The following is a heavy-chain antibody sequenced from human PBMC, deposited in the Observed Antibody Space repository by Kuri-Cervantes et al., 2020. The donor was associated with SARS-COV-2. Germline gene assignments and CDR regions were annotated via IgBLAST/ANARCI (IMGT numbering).Heavy chain of an antibody. J-gene: IGHJ4*02. D-gene: IGHD1-26*01. Sequence: GESLKISCAASGFIFSDYFLHWVRQAPGKGLEWVAVISYDASNKYYADSVKGRFTISRDNAKNSLYLQMNSLRAEDMALYYCVSGSYYDYWGQGTLVTVSS. CDR2: ISYDASNK. V-gene: IGHV3-30-3*01. CDR3: VSGSYYDY. CDR1: GFIFSDYF.